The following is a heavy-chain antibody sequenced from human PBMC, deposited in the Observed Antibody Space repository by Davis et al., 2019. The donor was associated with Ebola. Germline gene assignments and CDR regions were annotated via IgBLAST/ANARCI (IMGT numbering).Heavy chain of an antibody. Sequence: ASVKVSCKASGYTFTSYGISWVRQAPGQGLEWMGWVSGYNGDTNSAQKFQGRVTVTTDTSTSTTYMELRSLRSDDTAVYYCARDRRIATLTGFYHYYYMDIWGKGTTVTVSS. D-gene: IGHD6-6*01. V-gene: IGHV1-18*04. CDR3: ARDRRIATLTGFYHYYYMDI. CDR1: GYTFTSYG. CDR2: VSGYNGDT. J-gene: IGHJ6*03.